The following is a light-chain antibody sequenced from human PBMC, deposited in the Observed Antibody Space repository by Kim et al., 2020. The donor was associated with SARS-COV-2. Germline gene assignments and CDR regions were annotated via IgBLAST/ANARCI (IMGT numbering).Light chain of an antibody. CDR2: WAS. CDR1: QTVLYNSNNKNY. J-gene: IGKJ2*03. Sequence: DIVMTQSPDSLAVSLGERATLNCKSSQTVLYNSNNKNYLAWYQQKPGQAPKLLIYWASIRESGVSDRFSGSGSETDFTLTISSLQAEDVAVYYCQQCYSTPPSFGQGTKLEI. CDR3: QQCYSTPPS. V-gene: IGKV4-1*01.